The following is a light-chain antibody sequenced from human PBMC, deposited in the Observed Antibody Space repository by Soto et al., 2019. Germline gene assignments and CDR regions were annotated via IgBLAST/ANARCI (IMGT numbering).Light chain of an antibody. CDR3: QQYGSSSWT. V-gene: IGKV3-20*01. CDR1: QSVSSSY. J-gene: IGKJ1*01. CDR2: GAS. Sequence: EIVLTQSPGTLSLSPGERATLSCRASQSVSSSYLAWYQQKPGQAPRLLIYGASSRATGNPDRFSGSGSGAYLPVGISRLEPEDFAVYYCQQYGSSSWTFGPGTEVEIE.